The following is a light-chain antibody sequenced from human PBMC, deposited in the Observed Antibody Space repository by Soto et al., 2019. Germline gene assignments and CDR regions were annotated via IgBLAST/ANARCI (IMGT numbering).Light chain of an antibody. CDR2: GAS. CDR1: ETLSTN. Sequence: IVVTQSPATLSVSPGERATLSCRAGETLSTNLAWYQQKPGQAPRLLIYGASTRATGIPARFSGSGSGTDFTLTISRLQSEDFAVYYCQQYNNWPPWTFGQGTKVEVK. V-gene: IGKV3-15*01. J-gene: IGKJ1*01. CDR3: QQYNNWPPWT.